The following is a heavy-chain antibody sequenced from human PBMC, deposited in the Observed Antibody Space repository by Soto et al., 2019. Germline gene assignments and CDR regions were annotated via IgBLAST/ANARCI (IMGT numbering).Heavy chain of an antibody. Sequence: EVQLVESGGGLVQPGGSLRLSCAASGFPFSSYWMSWVRQAPGKGLEWVANIKQDGSEKYYVDSVKGRFTISRDNAKNSLYLQMNSLRAEDTAVYYCARDTAYCSGGSCYDYWGQGTLVTVSS. CDR1: GFPFSSYW. CDR2: IKQDGSEK. CDR3: ARDTAYCSGGSCYDY. J-gene: IGHJ4*02. V-gene: IGHV3-7*01. D-gene: IGHD2-15*01.